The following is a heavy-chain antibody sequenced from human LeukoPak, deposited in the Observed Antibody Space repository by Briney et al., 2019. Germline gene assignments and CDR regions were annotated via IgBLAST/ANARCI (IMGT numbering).Heavy chain of an antibody. CDR2: ITGSGRST. D-gene: IGHD2-8*01. CDR3: AKDVMYGTSGMPFDY. V-gene: IGHV3-23*01. J-gene: IGHJ4*02. Sequence: GGSLRLSCAASGFTFSTYAMSWVRQAPRKGLEWVSGITGSGRSTYYADSVKGRFTISRDNSKNTLYLQMNRLRAEDTAVYYCAKDVMYGTSGMPFDYWGQGTLVTVSS. CDR1: GFTFSTYA.